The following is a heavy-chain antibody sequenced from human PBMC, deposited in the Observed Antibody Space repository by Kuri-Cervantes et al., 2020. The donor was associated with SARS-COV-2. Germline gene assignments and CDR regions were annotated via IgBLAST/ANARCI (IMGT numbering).Heavy chain of an antibody. CDR3: ARLSTVTDNYGMDV. D-gene: IGHD4-17*01. Sequence: GSLRLSCAVYGGSFSGYYWSWIRQPPGKGLEWIGEINHSGSTNYNPSLKSRVNISVDTSKNQFSLKLSSVTAADTAVYYCARLSTVTDNYGMDVWGQGTTVTVSS. CDR1: GGSFSGYY. V-gene: IGHV4-34*01. CDR2: INHSGST. J-gene: IGHJ6*02.